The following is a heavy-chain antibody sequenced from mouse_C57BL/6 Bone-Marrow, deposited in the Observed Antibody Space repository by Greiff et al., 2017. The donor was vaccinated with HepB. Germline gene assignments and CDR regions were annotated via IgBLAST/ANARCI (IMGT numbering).Heavy chain of an antibody. Sequence: DVQLVESGEGLVKPGGSLKLSCAASGFTFSSYAMSWVRQTPEKRLEWVAYISSGGDYIYYADTVNGRFTISRDNARNTLYLQMSSLKSEDTAMYYCTRGGITFDYWGQGTTLTVSS. D-gene: IGHD1-1*01. J-gene: IGHJ2*01. CDR1: GFTFSSYA. CDR3: TRGGITFDY. CDR2: ISSGGDYI. V-gene: IGHV5-9-1*02.